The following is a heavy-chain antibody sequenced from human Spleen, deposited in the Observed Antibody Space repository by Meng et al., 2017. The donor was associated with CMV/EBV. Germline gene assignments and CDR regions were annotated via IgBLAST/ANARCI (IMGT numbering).Heavy chain of an antibody. V-gene: IGHV1-69*05. CDR3: ASREFTMVRGEDYYPMDV. Sequence: LNKYSINWGRQAPGQGLEWMGGVIPIFGTPNYAQNLQGRVTISTDESTSTAYMELNSLRSEDTAVYYCASREFTMVRGEDYYPMDVWGQGTTVTVSS. CDR1: LNKYS. CDR2: VIPIFGTP. D-gene: IGHD3-10*01. J-gene: IGHJ6*02.